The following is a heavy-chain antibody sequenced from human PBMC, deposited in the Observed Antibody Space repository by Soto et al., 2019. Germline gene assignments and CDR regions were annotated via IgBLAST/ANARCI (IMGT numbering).Heavy chain of an antibody. D-gene: IGHD2-15*01. Sequence: SQTLSLTCAISGDSVSSNSAASNWIRQSPSRGLEWLGRTYYRSKWYNDYAVSVKSRITINPDTSKNQFSLQLNSVTPEDTAVYYCAREKFEDIVVVVAATKRSGYYYGMDVWGQGTTVTVSS. CDR1: GDSVSSNSAA. CDR3: AREKFEDIVVVVAATKRSGYYYGMDV. V-gene: IGHV6-1*01. CDR2: TYYRSKWYN. J-gene: IGHJ6*02.